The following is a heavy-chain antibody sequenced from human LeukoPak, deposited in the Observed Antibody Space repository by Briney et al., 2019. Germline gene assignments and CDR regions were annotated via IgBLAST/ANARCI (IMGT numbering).Heavy chain of an antibody. Sequence: PSETLSLTCAVYGGSFSGYYWSWIRQPPGKGLEWIGEINHSGSTNYNPSLKSRVTISVDTSKNQFSLKLSSVTAADTAVYYCARHSTVLRYFDWLFVGYNYWGQGTLVTVSS. CDR2: INHSGST. CDR3: ARHSTVLRYFDWLFVGYNY. V-gene: IGHV4-34*01. CDR1: GGSFSGYY. J-gene: IGHJ4*02. D-gene: IGHD3-9*01.